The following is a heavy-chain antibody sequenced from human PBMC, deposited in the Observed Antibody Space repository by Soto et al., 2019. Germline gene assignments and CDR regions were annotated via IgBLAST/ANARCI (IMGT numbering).Heavy chain of an antibody. V-gene: IGHV3-33*01. CDR2: IWYDGSNK. D-gene: IGHD2-15*01. Sequence: GGSLRLSCAASGFTFSNYGMHWVRQAPGKGLEWVAVIWYDGSNKYYADSVKGRFSISRDSSKNTLYLQMNSLRVEDTAVYYCARDSGYCSGGTCYTYGMDVWGQGTTVTVSS. CDR3: ARDSGYCSGGTCYTYGMDV. J-gene: IGHJ6*02. CDR1: GFTFSNYG.